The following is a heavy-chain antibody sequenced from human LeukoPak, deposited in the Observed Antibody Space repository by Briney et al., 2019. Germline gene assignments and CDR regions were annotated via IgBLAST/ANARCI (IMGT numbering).Heavy chain of an antibody. CDR2: FDPEDGET. CDR3: AVGSISFGDY. J-gene: IGHJ4*02. CDR1: GYTLTALS. D-gene: IGHD3-16*01. Sequence: GASVKVSCKVSGYTLTALSMHWVRQAPVKGVEWMGSFDPEDGETIYAQKYQGRVTMTDDTSTDTAFMERNSLRSQDTAIYYCAVGSISFGDYWGQGTLVTVSS. V-gene: IGHV1-24*01.